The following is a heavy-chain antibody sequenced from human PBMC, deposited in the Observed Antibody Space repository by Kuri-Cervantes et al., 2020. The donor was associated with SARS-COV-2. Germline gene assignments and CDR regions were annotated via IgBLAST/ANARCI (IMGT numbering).Heavy chain of an antibody. V-gene: IGHV3-30*18. D-gene: IGHD3-22*01. CDR3: AKWAENYYDSSGYYYKDYYYGMDV. CDR2: ISYDGSNK. J-gene: IGHJ6*02. CDR1: GFTFSSYG. Sequence: GESLKISCAASGFTFSSYGMHWVRQAPGKGPEWVAVISYDGSNKYYADSVKGRFTISRDNSKNTLYLQMNSLRAEDTAVYYCAKWAENYYDSSGYYYKDYYYGMDVWGQGTTVTVSS.